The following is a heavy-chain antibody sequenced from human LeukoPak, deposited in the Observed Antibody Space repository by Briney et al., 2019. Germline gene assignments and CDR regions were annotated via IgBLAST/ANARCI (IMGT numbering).Heavy chain of an antibody. CDR1: GSGYSISGGYY. Sequence: SETLSLXCTVSGSGYSISGGYYWGWIRQPPGKELEWIGSIYHSGSTYYNPSLKSRATISVDTSKNQFSLKLKSVTAADTAVYYCAGQFDSSGSYFYWGQGTLVTVSS. CDR2: IYHSGST. J-gene: IGHJ4*02. CDR3: AGQFDSSGSYFY. V-gene: IGHV4-38-2*02. D-gene: IGHD3-22*01.